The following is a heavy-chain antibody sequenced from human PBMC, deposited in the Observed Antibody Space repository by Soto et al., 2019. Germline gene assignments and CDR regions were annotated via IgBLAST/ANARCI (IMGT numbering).Heavy chain of an antibody. CDR1: GGSISSSSYY. CDR2: IYYSGST. V-gene: IGHV4-39*01. D-gene: IGHD3-3*01. CDR3: ARHPSAWSGYYTYNWFDP. Sequence: QLLESGPGLVKPSETLSLTCTVSGGSISSSSYYWGWIRQPPGKGLEWIGSIYYSGSTYYNPSLKSRVTISVDTSKNQFYLKLSSVTAADTAVYYCARHPSAWSGYYTYNWFDPWGQGTLVTVSS. J-gene: IGHJ5*02.